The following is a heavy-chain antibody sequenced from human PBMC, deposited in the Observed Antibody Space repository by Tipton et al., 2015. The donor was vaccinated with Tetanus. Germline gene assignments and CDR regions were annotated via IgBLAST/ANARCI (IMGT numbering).Heavy chain of an antibody. J-gene: IGHJ4*02. CDR2: IYYSGST. D-gene: IGHD1-26*01. CDR3: ARDRAGGARGWNYFDY. CDR1: GGSISSGGYY. V-gene: IGHV4-31*03. Sequence: TLSLTCTVSGGSISSGGYYWSWIRQHPGKGLEWIGDIYYSGSTYYNPSLKSRVTISVDTYKNQFSLQLNSVTAADTAVYYCARDRAGGARGWNYFDYWGRGALAAVSS.